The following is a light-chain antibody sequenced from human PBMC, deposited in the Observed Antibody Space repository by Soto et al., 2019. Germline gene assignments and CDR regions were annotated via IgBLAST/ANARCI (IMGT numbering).Light chain of an antibody. CDR3: QTWGTGI. CDR1: SGHSSYA. Sequence: QLVLTQSPSASASLGASVKLTCTLSSGHSSYAIAWHKQQPEKGPRYLMKLNSDGSHSKGDGIPDRFSGSSSGAERYLTISSLQSEDEADYYCQTWGTGIFGGGTKLTVL. CDR2: LNSDGSH. J-gene: IGLJ2*01. V-gene: IGLV4-69*01.